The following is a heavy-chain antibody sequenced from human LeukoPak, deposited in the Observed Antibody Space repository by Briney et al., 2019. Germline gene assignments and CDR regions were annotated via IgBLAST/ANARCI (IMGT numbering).Heavy chain of an antibody. D-gene: IGHD3-16*02. CDR2: ISAYNGNT. Sequence: GASVKVSCKASGYTFTSYGISWVRQAPGQGLEWMGWISAYNGNTNYAQKLQGRVTMTTDTSTSTAYMELRSLRSDDTAVYCCARSLSPSYDYVWGSYRYPAFDIWGQGTMVTVSS. V-gene: IGHV1-18*04. CDR1: GYTFTSYG. CDR3: ARSLSPSYDYVWGSYRYPAFDI. J-gene: IGHJ3*02.